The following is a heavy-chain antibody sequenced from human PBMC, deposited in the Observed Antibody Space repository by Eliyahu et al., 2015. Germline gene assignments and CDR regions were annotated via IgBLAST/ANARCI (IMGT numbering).Heavy chain of an antibody. J-gene: IGHJ4*02. V-gene: IGHV3-9*01. CDR3: AKVRAGAGGTGYFDH. D-gene: IGHD3-10*01. Sequence: RFTISRDSAKNSLYLQMHSLRPEDTALYYCAKVRAGAGGTGYFDHWGQGTLVTVSS.